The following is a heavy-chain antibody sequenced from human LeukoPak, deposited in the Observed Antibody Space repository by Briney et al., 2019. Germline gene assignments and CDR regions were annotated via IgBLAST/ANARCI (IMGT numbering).Heavy chain of an antibody. CDR3: ARSSGNYYYYGMDV. J-gene: IGHJ6*02. CDR2: INWNGGST. V-gene: IGHV3-20*01. CDR1: GFTFDDYG. Sequence: GGSLRLSCAASGFTFDDYGMSWVRQAPGKGLEWVSGINWNGGSTGYADSVKGRFTISRDNAKNSLYLQMNRLRAEDTALYHCARSSGNYYYYGMDVWGQGTTVTVSS.